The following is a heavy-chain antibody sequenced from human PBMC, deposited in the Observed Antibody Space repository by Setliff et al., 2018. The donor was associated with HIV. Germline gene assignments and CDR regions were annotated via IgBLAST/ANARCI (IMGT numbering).Heavy chain of an antibody. D-gene: IGHD2-21*01. CDR2: IRSKAYGGTT. V-gene: IGHV3-49*04. J-gene: IGHJ4*02. CDR3: TRGRGILDY. CDR1: GFTFGDYD. Sequence: GGSLRLSCTASGFTFGDYDMSWVRQAPGKGLEWVGFIRSKAYGGTTEYAASVKGRFTISRDDSKSIAYLQMNSQKTEDTAVYYCTRGRGILDYWGQGTLVTVSS.